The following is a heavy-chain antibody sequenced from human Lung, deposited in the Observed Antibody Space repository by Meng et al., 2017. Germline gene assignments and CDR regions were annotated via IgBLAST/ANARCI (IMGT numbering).Heavy chain of an antibody. D-gene: IGHD1-14*01. Sequence: QVQLVQSGAVVKMPGSSLQVPCKTSGGSFSTHSFSWVRQAPGQGLEWMGGLIAVFDKTKAAPRFQDRVTFTADESTSTAYMELSSLTFDDTAVYFCARGRRNEPLFDYWGQGTLVTVSS. V-gene: IGHV1-69*13. CDR1: GGSFSTHS. CDR3: ARGRRNEPLFDY. CDR2: LIAVFDKT. J-gene: IGHJ4*02.